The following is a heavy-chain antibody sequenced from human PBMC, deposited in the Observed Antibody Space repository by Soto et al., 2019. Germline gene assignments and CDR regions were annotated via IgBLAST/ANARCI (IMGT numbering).Heavy chain of an antibody. V-gene: IGHV3-23*01. D-gene: IGHD3-22*01. CDR1: GFTFSSYA. CDR2: MSGGGDTT. Sequence: EVQLLESGGGLVQPGGSLRLSCAASGFTFSSYAMTWVRQAPGKGLEWVSAMSGGGDTTYYADSVKGRFTISRDNSRNTLYLQMNSLRAEDTAAYYCAKWYTYYYDSRGYSGFDCWGRGTLVTVSS. J-gene: IGHJ4*02. CDR3: AKWYTYYYDSRGYSGFDC.